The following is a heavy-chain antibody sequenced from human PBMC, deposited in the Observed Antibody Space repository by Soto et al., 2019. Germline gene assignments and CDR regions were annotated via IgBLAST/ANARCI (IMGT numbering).Heavy chain of an antibody. CDR3: ARDVRRATVTLFDY. CDR2: VYYSGST. J-gene: IGHJ4*02. V-gene: IGHV4-39*07. CDR1: GGSIDNSHSF. D-gene: IGHD4-4*01. Sequence: SETLSLTCDVSGGSIDNSHSFWGWVRQPPGRGLEFLGSVYYSGSTNYNPSLKSRVTISVDTSKNQFSLKLSSVTAADTAVYYCARDVRRATVTLFDYWGQGTLVTVS.